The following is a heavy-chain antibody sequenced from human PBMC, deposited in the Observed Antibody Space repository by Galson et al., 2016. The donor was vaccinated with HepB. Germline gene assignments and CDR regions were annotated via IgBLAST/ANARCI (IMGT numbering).Heavy chain of an antibody. CDR2: IYPGDSDT. CDR1: VRSFSRYW. J-gene: IGHJ6*02. Sequence: QSGAEVTKLGESLKISCKGSVRSFSRYWIGWVRHMPGKGLEWMGIIYPGDSDTRYSPSFQGQVTISADKSINTAFLQLSSLKASDTATYYCARFERGMAATGRYYYHDMDVWGQGTTVVVSS. V-gene: IGHV5-51*01. CDR3: ARFERGMAATGRYYYHDMDV. D-gene: IGHD5-24*01.